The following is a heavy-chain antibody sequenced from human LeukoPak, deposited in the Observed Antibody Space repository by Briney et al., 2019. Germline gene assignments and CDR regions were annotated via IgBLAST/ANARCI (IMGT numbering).Heavy chain of an antibody. CDR2: TSYNGNT. Sequence: ASVKVSCKASGYTFSNYGNSWVRQAPGLGLEWMGWTSYNGNTNYAQKVQDRVTMTTDTSTTTAYMELRSLESDDTAVYYCARHSGSGWQALGYWGQGTLVTVSS. V-gene: IGHV1-18*04. J-gene: IGHJ4*02. D-gene: IGHD6-19*01. CDR1: GYTFSNYG. CDR3: ARHSGSGWQALGY.